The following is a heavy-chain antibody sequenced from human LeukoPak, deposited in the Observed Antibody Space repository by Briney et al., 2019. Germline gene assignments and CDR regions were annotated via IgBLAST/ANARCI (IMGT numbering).Heavy chain of an antibody. D-gene: IGHD6-13*01. V-gene: IGHV3-43*02. CDR3: AKSSAAAYNWFDP. CDR1: GFTFADYA. Sequence: GGSLRLSCAASGFTFADYAMHWVRQAPGKGLEWVSLISGDGGTTYYADSVKGRFTISRDNSKNSLYLQMNSLRIDDTALYYCAKSSAAAYNWFDPWGQGTLVTVSS. J-gene: IGHJ5*02. CDR2: ISGDGGTT.